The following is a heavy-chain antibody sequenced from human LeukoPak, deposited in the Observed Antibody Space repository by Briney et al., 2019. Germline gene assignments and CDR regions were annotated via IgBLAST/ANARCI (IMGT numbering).Heavy chain of an antibody. CDR1: GGSISSYY. CDR2: IYYSGST. D-gene: IGHD1-1*01. CDR3: ARRGGNWNFDY. J-gene: IGHJ4*02. V-gene: IGHV4-59*01. Sequence: SETLSLTCTVSGGSISSYYWSWIRQPPGKGLEWIGYIYYSGSTNYNPSLKSRVTISVDTSKNQFSLKLSSVTAADTAVYYCARRGGNWNFDYWGQGTLVTVSS.